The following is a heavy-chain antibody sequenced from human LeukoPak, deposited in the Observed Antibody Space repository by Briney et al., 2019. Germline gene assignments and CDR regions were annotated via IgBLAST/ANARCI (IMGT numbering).Heavy chain of an antibody. CDR3: AKDPVPVSIAVAGGGYFDY. Sequence: PGGSLRLSCAASGFTFSSYGMHWVRQAPGKGLEGVAVTSYDGSNKYYADSVKGRFTISRDNSKNTLYLQMNSLRAEDTAVYHCAKDPVPVSIAVAGGGYFDYWGQGTLVIVSS. V-gene: IGHV3-30*18. D-gene: IGHD6-19*01. CDR2: TSYDGSNK. CDR1: GFTFSSYG. J-gene: IGHJ4*02.